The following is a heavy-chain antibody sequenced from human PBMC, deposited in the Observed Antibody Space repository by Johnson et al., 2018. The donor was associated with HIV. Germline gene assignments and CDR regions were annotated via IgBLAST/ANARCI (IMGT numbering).Heavy chain of an antibody. CDR1: GFTVSSNY. J-gene: IGHJ3*02. Sequence: QVQLMESGGGLVQPGGSLRLSCAASGFTVSSNYMSWVRQAPGKGLEWVSYISSSGSTMYYADSVKGRFTISRDNAKNSLYLQMNSLRAEDTAVYYCARDLGTTDAFDIWGQGTMVTVSS. D-gene: IGHD7-27*01. V-gene: IGHV3-11*04. CDR2: ISSSGSTM. CDR3: ARDLGTTDAFDI.